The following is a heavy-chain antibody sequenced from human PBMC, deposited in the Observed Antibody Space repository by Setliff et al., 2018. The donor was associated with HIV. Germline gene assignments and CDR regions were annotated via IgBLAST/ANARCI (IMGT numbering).Heavy chain of an antibody. CDR2: VHHSGTT. CDR1: GYTITSNYY. V-gene: IGHV4-38-2*02. CDR3: ARGPSGRAPAPARAPHYYGLDL. D-gene: IGHD2-2*01. J-gene: IGHJ6*01. Sequence: SETLSLTCSVSGYTITSNYYWGWIRHLPGKGLEWIGSVHHSGTTYYSPSLKSRVTMSVDTSKNQFYLRLTSVTAADTAVYYCARGPSGRAPAPARAPHYYGLDLWGPGTTVTVSS.